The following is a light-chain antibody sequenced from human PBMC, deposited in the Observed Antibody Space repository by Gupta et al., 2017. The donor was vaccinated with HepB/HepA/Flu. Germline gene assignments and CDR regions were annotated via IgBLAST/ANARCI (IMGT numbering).Light chain of an antibody. J-gene: IGKJ2*01. CDR1: QSVSSY. CDR2: DAS. Sequence: IVLTQSPATLSLSPGERATLSCRASQSVSSYLAWYQQKPGQAPRLLIYDASNRATGIPARFSGSGSGTDFTLTISSLEPEDFAGDYCQQRSNWPPSDTFGQGTKLEIK. V-gene: IGKV3-11*01. CDR3: QQRSNWPPSDT.